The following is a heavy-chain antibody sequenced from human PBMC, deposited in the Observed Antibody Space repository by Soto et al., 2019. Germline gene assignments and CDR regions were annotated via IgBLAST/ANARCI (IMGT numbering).Heavy chain of an antibody. J-gene: IGHJ2*01. Sequence: QVQLVESGGGVVQPGRSLRLSCAASGYSFSTYDMHWVRQAPGKGPEWVAVIWYDGSNKFYADSVKGRFTISRDNFKSTLFLEMNSLRAEDTAVYYCARFPSGGDNWYFDLWGRGTLVTVSP. V-gene: IGHV3-33*01. CDR2: IWYDGSNK. CDR3: ARFPSGGDNWYFDL. D-gene: IGHD6-19*01. CDR1: GYSFSTYD.